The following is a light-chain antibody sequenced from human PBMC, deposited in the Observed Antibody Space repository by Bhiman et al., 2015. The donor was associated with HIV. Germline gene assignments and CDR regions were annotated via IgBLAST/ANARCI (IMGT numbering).Light chain of an antibody. CDR2: DNN. J-gene: IGLJ3*02. Sequence: QSVLTQPPSVSGAPGQRVTISCTGSSSNIGAGFDVHWYHHLPGTAPKLLIYDNNNRPSGVPDRFSGSKSGTSASLAITGLQAEDEADYYCCSYAGSYTWVFGGGTKLTVL. CDR3: CSYAGSYTWV. CDR1: SSNIGAGFD. V-gene: IGLV1-40*01.